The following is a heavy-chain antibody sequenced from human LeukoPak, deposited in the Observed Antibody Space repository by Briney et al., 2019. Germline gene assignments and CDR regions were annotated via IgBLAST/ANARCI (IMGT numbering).Heavy chain of an antibody. CDR3: ARGDSSSPLFDY. Sequence: SETLSLTCAVYGGSFSGYYWSWIRQPPGKGLEWIGEINHSGSTYYNPSLKSRVTISVDRSKNQFSLKLSSVTAADTAVYYCARGDSSSPLFDYWGQGTLVTVSS. V-gene: IGHV4-34*01. D-gene: IGHD6-6*01. J-gene: IGHJ4*02. CDR2: INHSGST. CDR1: GGSFSGYY.